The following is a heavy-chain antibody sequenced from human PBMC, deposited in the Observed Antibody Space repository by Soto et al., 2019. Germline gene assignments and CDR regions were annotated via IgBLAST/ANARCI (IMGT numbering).Heavy chain of an antibody. CDR1: GVTFSSYA. D-gene: IGHD3-22*01. J-gene: IGHJ5*02. CDR2: IIPIFGTA. V-gene: IGHV1-69*06. CDR3: ARGLYYYDSSGYSPHGWFDP. Sequence: ASVKVSCKASGVTFSSYAISWVRQAPGQGLEWMGGIIPIFGTANYAQKFQGRVTITADKSTSTAYMELSSLRSEDTAVYYCARGLYYYDSSGYSPHGWFDPWGQGTLVTVSS.